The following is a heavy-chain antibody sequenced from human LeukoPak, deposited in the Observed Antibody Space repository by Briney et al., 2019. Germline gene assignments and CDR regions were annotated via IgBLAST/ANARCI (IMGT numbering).Heavy chain of an antibody. CDR3: ARETHYDSSGYYYFDY. J-gene: IGHJ4*02. D-gene: IGHD3-22*01. Sequence: GSLRLSCAASGFTVSSNYMSWVRQAPGKGLEWVSVIYSGGSTYYADSVKGRFTISRDNSKNTLYLQMNSLRAEDTAVYYCARETHYDSSGYYYFDYWGQGTLVTVSS. V-gene: IGHV3-66*02. CDR2: IYSGGST. CDR1: GFTVSSNY.